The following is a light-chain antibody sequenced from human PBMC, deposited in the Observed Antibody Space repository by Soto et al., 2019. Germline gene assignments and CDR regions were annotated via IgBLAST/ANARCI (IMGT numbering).Light chain of an antibody. V-gene: IGKV3-20*01. CDR1: QSVSSSY. Sequence: EIVLTQSPGTLSLSPWERATLSCRASQSVSSSYLAWYQQKPGQAPRLLIFGASRMATGIPDRFSGSGSGTDFTLTISRLEPEDFAVFYCQQYGGSPPYTFGQGTKLEIK. J-gene: IGKJ2*01. CDR3: QQYGGSPPYT. CDR2: GAS.